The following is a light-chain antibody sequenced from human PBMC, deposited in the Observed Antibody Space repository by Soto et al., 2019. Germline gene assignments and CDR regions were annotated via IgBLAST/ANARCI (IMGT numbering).Light chain of an antibody. J-gene: IGKJ2*01. CDR1: QSISSY. CDR2: SAS. V-gene: IGKV1-39*01. CDR3: QQGYSTPYT. Sequence: DIQMTQSPSSLSASVGDRVTITCRASQSISSYLNWYQQKPGKAPKLLIYSASSLRSGVPSRFSGSGSGTEVTLTISSLQPEDFVTYYCQQGYSTPYTFGQGTKLEIK.